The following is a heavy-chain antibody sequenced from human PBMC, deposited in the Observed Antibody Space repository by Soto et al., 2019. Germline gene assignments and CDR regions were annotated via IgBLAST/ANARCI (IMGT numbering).Heavy chain of an antibody. CDR2: IIWNSGSI. V-gene: IGHV3-9*01. CDR1: GFTFDDYT. Sequence: EVQVVESGGGLVQPGRSLRLSCAASGFTFDDYTMHWVRKAPGKALEWVSGIIWNSGSIDYADSVKGRFTISRDNAKNSLYLQMNSLRAEDSALYYCAIGVRSRRHRGYFDYWGQGTLVTVSS. D-gene: IGHD6-13*01. CDR3: AIGVRSRRHRGYFDY. J-gene: IGHJ4*02.